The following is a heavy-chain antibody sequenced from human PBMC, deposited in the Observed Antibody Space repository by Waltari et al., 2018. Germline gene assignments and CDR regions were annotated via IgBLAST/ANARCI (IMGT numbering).Heavy chain of an antibody. Sequence: QVQLVQSGAEVKKPGSSVKVSCRASGGPFTSYALTWVRQVPGQGLEWMGGIMPVFGTANYAPKFQGRVTITADKSTNTTYMELSTLRSEDTAVYFCAQDWGGSQTGFWDSWGQGTLVTVSS. V-gene: IGHV1-69*06. J-gene: IGHJ4*02. CDR1: GGPFTSYA. CDR3: AQDWGGSQTGFWDS. D-gene: IGHD3-16*01. CDR2: IMPVFGTA.